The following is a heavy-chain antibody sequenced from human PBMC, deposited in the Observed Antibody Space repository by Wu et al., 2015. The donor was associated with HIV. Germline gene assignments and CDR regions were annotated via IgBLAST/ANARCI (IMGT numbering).Heavy chain of an antibody. J-gene: IGHJ2*01. Sequence: QIQLVQSGAEVKKPGASVKVSCKASGYSFSDYHIHWVRQAPGQGLEWMGWINQNGGGATHVQKFQGRVAMTRDTSISTAFMELSRLRFDDTAIYYCARDWRQPAALRSDVWYFDLWGRAPWSLSLQ. CDR3: ARDWRQPAALRSDVWYFDL. V-gene: IGHV1-2*02. CDR2: INQNGGGA. CDR1: GYSFSDYH. D-gene: IGHD2-2*02.